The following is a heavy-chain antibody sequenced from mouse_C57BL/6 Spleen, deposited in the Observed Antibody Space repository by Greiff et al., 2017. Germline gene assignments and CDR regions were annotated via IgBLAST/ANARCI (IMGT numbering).Heavy chain of an antibody. J-gene: IGHJ4*01. CDR1: GFTFSSYA. CDR2: ISDGGSYT. Sequence: EVQRVESGGGLVKPGGSLKLSCAASGFTFSSYAMSWVRQTPEKRLEWVATISDGGSYTYYPDNVKGRFTISRDNAKNNLYLQMSHLKSEDTAMYYCARDGSSYLYYAMDYWGQGTSVTVSS. CDR3: ARDGSSYLYYAMDY. V-gene: IGHV5-4*01. D-gene: IGHD1-1*01.